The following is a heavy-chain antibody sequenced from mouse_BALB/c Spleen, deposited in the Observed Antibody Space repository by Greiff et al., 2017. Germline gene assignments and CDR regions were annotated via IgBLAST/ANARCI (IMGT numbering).Heavy chain of an antibody. CDR1: GYTFTSYW. D-gene: IGHD1-1*01. Sequence: VQLQQSGAELARPGASVKLSCKASGYTFTSYWMQWVKQRPGQGLEWIGAIYPGDGDTRYTQKFKGKATLTADKSSSTAYMQLSSLASEDSAVYYCGRNYYGSSYEAMDYWGQGTSVTVSS. CDR3: GRNYYGSSYEAMDY. V-gene: IGHV1-87*01. J-gene: IGHJ4*01. CDR2: IYPGDGDT.